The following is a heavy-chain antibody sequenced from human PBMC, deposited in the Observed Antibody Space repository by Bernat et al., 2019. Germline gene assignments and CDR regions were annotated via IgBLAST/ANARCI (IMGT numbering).Heavy chain of an antibody. CDR1: GGSFSGYY. CDR2: INHSGST. D-gene: IGHD2-21*01. CDR3: AREGVIRRLYYYYMDV. V-gene: IGHV4-34*01. Sequence: QVQLPPWGAGLLTPSETLSLTCAVPGGSFSGYYCSWIRQPPGKRLEWIGEINHSGSTNCNPSLKSRVTISVDTSKNQFSQKLSAVTAADTAVYYCAREGVIRRLYYYYMDVWGKGTTVTVSS. J-gene: IGHJ6*03.